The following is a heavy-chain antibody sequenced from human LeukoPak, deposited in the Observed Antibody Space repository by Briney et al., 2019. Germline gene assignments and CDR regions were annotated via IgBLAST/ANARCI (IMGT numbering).Heavy chain of an antibody. CDR3: ARRAPGVGAATYYFDY. Sequence: SETLSLTCTVSGGSISSSSYYWGWIRQPPGKGLEWIVSIYYSGSTYYNPSLKSRVTISVDTSKNQFSLKLSSVTAADTAVYYCARRAPGVGAATYYFDYWGQGTLVTVSS. CDR2: IYYSGST. V-gene: IGHV4-39*01. CDR1: GGSISSSSYY. D-gene: IGHD2-15*01. J-gene: IGHJ4*02.